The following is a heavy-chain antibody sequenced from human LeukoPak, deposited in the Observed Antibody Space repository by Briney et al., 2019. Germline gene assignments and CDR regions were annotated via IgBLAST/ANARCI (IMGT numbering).Heavy chain of an antibody. CDR3: TPRGQQLPRDNCVDP. Sequence: PSDTLSLTRAVYGGSFSGSYWSWTRHPPGKGLEWSGEIKHSGSTNYHPSHKSRDTISVHTSKNPFSLKLICVPSAHAAVYYRTPRGQQLPRDNCVDPWGQGTLVTVSS. CDR1: GGSFSGSY. CDR2: IKHSGST. V-gene: IGHV4-34*01. D-gene: IGHD6-13*01. J-gene: IGHJ5*02.